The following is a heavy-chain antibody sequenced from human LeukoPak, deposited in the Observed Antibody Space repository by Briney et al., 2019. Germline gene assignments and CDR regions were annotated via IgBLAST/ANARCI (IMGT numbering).Heavy chain of an antibody. CDR3: ARDYYYYDSSGYHPSYYYGMDV. Sequence: GGSLRLSCAASGFTFAIYAMHWVRQAPGKGLEWVAVISYDGSNKYYADSVKGRFTISRDNSKNTLYLQMNSLRAEDTAVYYCARDYYYYDSSGYHPSYYYGMDVWGQGTTVTVSS. V-gene: IGHV3-30-3*01. J-gene: IGHJ6*02. CDR2: ISYDGSNK. D-gene: IGHD3-22*01. CDR1: GFTFAIYA.